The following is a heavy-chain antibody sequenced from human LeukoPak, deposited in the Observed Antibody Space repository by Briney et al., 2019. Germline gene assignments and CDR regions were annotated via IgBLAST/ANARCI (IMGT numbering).Heavy chain of an antibody. Sequence: GGSLRLSCAASGFTFSNAWMSWVRQAPGKGLEWVGRIKSKTDGGTTDYAAPVKGRFTISRDDSKNTLYLQMNSLKTEDTAVYYCTTLYSIAAAGRTDAFDIWGQGTMVTVSS. CDR3: TTLYSIAAAGRTDAFDI. J-gene: IGHJ3*02. CDR1: GFTFSNAW. D-gene: IGHD6-13*01. V-gene: IGHV3-15*01. CDR2: IKSKTDGGTT.